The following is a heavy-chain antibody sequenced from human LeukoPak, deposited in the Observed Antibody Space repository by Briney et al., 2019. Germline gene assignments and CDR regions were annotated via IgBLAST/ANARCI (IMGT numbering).Heavy chain of an antibody. CDR1: GFTFSSYA. J-gene: IGHJ4*02. Sequence: GGSLRLSCAASGFTFSSYAMSWVRQAPGEGLEWVSAISGSGGSTYCADSVKGRFTISRDNSKNTLYLQMNSLRAEDTAVYYCAKERYYDSSGPFDYWGQGTLVTVSS. D-gene: IGHD3-22*01. V-gene: IGHV3-23*01. CDR2: ISGSGGST. CDR3: AKERYYDSSGPFDY.